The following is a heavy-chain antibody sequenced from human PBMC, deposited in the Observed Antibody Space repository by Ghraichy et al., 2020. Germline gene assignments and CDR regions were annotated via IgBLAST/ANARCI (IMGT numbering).Heavy chain of an antibody. J-gene: IGHJ6*02. CDR3: ARVATSPLEWNPPSV. V-gene: IGHV1-69*13. CDR2: IIPIFGTA. CDR1: GGTFSSYA. D-gene: IGHD3-3*01. Sequence: SVKVSCKASGGTFSSYAISWVRQAPGQGLEWMGGIIPIFGTANYAQKFQGRVTITADESTSTAYMELSSLRSEDTAVYYCARVATSPLEWNPPSVWGQGTTVTVSS.